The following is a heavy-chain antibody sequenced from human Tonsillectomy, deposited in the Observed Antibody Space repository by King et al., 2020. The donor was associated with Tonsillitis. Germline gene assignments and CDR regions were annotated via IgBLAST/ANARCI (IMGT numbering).Heavy chain of an antibody. CDR3: AREQITYYDFWSGPGDFDL. J-gene: IGHJ2*01. CDR1: GGSISSYY. D-gene: IGHD3-3*01. CDR2: IYYSGST. Sequence: QLQESGPGLVKPSETLSLTCTVSGGSISSYYWSWIRQPPGKGLEWIGYIYYSGSTNYNPSLKSRVTISVDTSKNQFTLKLSSVTAADTAVYYCAREQITYYDFWSGPGDFDLWGRGTLVTVSS. V-gene: IGHV4-59*01.